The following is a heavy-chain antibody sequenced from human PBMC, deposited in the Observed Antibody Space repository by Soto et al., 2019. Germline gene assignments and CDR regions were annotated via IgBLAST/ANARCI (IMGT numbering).Heavy chain of an antibody. CDR3: VSQRTTVPTQAYFDY. CDR1: GGSVTNSSYY. Sequence: SETLSLTCTVSGGSVTNSSYYWGWIRQSPGKGLEWIGSVYYRGRSYSKSSVKSRVTISVDTSKNRFSLSLNSVTASDTAVYFCVSQRTTVPTQAYFDYWGPGALVTAPQ. J-gene: IGHJ4*02. CDR2: VYYRGRS. V-gene: IGHV4-39*01. D-gene: IGHD4-17*01.